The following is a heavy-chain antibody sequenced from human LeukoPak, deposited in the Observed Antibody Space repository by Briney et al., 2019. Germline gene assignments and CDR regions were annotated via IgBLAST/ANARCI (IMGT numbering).Heavy chain of an antibody. CDR2: ICYSGST. J-gene: IGHJ6*03. Sequence: SETLSLTCIVSGGSISSGGYYWSWIRQHPGKGLEWIGYICYSGSTYYNPSLKSRVTISVDTSKNQFSLKLSSVTAADTAVYYCARGYCSSTSCYDYYYMDVWGKGTTVTVSS. CDR1: GGSISSGGYY. D-gene: IGHD2-2*01. CDR3: ARGYCSSTSCYDYYYMDV. V-gene: IGHV4-31*03.